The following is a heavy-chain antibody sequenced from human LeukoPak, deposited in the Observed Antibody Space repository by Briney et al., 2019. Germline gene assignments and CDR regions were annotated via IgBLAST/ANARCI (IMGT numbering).Heavy chain of an antibody. CDR2: FDPEDGET. J-gene: IGHJ4*02. CDR1: GYTLTELS. Sequence: GASVKVSCKVSGYTLTELSMHWVRQAPGKGLEWMGGFDPEDGETIYAQKFQGRVTMTRDTSISTAYMELSRLRSDDTAVYYCARGDCISCGSGSGDYWGQGTLVTVSS. V-gene: IGHV1-24*01. CDR3: ARGDCISCGSGSGDY. D-gene: IGHD3-10*01.